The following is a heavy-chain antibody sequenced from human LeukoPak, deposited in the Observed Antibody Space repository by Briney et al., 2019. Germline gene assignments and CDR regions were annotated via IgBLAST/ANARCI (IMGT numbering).Heavy chain of an antibody. CDR3: ARTSRGVGFLVDP. J-gene: IGHJ5*02. Sequence: GSVKVSCKASGYSFTNYDINWMRQASGQGVEWLGWMSPATGETGYAEKFQGRITMTSDTSISTAYMELSSLRSEDTAVYYCARTSRGVGFLVDPWGQGTLVTVSS. CDR2: MSPATGET. V-gene: IGHV1-8*02. CDR1: GYSFTNYD. D-gene: IGHD2-15*01.